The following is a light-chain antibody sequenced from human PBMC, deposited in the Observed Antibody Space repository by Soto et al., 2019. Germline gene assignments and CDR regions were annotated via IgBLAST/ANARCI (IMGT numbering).Light chain of an antibody. Sequence: QSALTQPASVSGSPGQSIAISCTGTRSDVGAYNYVSWYQQHPGKAPKLMISEVTNRPSGVSDRFSGSKSGNTASLTISGLQDEDEADYYCSSFTSRVTFVFGTGTKLTVL. V-gene: IGLV2-14*01. J-gene: IGLJ1*01. CDR1: RSDVGAYNY. CDR3: SSFTSRVTFV. CDR2: EVT.